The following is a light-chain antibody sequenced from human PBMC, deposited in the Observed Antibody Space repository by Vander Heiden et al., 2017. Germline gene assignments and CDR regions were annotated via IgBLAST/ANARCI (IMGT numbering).Light chain of an antibody. Sequence: IQMTQSPSSLSASVGDRVTITCRASQGISNFLVWLQQRPGKAPKSLVYATSNSQSGVPSTFSGAGSVTDFTLTISSLQPEDFAMYYCQQYYTYPFTFGHGTRVDIK. J-gene: IGKJ3*01. CDR3: QQYYTYPFT. CDR2: ATS. V-gene: IGKV1-16*01. CDR1: QGISNF.